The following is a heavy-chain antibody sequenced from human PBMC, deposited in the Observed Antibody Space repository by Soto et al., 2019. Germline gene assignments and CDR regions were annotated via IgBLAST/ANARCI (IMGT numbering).Heavy chain of an antibody. CDR3: AREFGPVAGTYYYGMDV. CDR1: GYSVSSNSAA. CDR2: TYYRSKWYN. Sequence: QTLSLTCAISGYSVSSNSAAWNLIRQSPSRGLEWLGRTYYRSKWYNDYAVSVKSRITINPDTSKNQFSLQLNSVTPEDTAVYYCAREFGPVAGTYYYGMDVWGQGTTVTVSS. J-gene: IGHJ6*02. V-gene: IGHV6-1*01. D-gene: IGHD6-19*01.